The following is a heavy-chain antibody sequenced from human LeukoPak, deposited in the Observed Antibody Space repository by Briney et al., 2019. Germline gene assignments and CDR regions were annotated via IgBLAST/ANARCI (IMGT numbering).Heavy chain of an antibody. CDR3: ARDLRGIQLWYYFDY. Sequence: SETLSLTCTVSGDSISSSSYYWGWIRQPPGKGLEWIGRIYYSGSTYYNPSLESRVTISVDTSKNQFSLKLSSVTAADTAVYYCARDLRGIQLWYYFDYWGQGTLVTVSS. V-gene: IGHV4-39*07. J-gene: IGHJ4*02. CDR2: IYYSGST. D-gene: IGHD5-18*01. CDR1: GDSISSSSYY.